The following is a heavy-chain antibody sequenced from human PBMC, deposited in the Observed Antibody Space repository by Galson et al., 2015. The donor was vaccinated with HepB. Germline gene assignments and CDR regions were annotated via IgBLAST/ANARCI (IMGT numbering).Heavy chain of an antibody. Sequence: PALVKPTQTLTLTCAVSGFSLSNARMGVSWIRQPPGKALEWLAHIFSNDEKSYSTSLKSRLTISKDTSKSQVVLTMTNMDPVDTATYYCARILYDYVWGSYRYHPYYYGMDVWGQGTTVTVSS. CDR2: IFSNDEK. CDR1: GFSLSNARMG. D-gene: IGHD3-16*02. J-gene: IGHJ6*02. V-gene: IGHV2-26*01. CDR3: ARILYDYVWGSYRYHPYYYGMDV.